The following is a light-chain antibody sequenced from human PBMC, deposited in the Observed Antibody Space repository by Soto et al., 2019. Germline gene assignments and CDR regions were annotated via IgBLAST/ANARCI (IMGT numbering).Light chain of an antibody. V-gene: IGKV1-5*01. CDR2: DAS. CDR3: QQYNNYPRT. CDR1: ESIRTW. J-gene: IGKJ1*01. Sequence: DIQMTQSPSPLSASIGDRVTITCRARESIRTWLAWYQHKPGKAPKFLIYDASSLESGVPSRFSGSGSGTEFTLTISNLQPDDFATYFCQQYNNYPRTFGQGTKVEIK.